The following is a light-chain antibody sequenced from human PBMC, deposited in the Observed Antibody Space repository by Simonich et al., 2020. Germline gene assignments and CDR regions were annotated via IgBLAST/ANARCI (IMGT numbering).Light chain of an antibody. V-gene: IGLV2-14*01. CDR1: SSDVGGYNY. CDR2: DVI. J-gene: IGLJ2*01. CDR3: SSYTSSSVV. Sequence: QSALTQPASVSGSPGQSITISCTGTSSDVGGYNYVSWYQQHPGKAPKLMIYDVIKRPSGVSNGVSGSKSGNTASLTISGLQAEDEADYYCSSYTSSSVVFGGGTKLTVL.